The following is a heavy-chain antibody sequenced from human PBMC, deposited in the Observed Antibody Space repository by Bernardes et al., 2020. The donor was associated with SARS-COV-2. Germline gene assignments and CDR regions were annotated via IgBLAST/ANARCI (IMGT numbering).Heavy chain of an antibody. CDR2: MSPNSGNT. CDR1: GYTFTAYD. J-gene: IGHJ6*02. V-gene: IGHV1-8*01. Sequence: SVKVSCKTSGYTFTAYDISWVRQASGQGLEWLGWMSPNSGNTGYAQKFQGRLTMTRDTSISTAYMELTSLTSDDTAIYFCAIMMVGPTNYYYYYGMDVWGQGTTVTVSS. CDR3: AIMMVGPTNYYYYYGMDV. D-gene: IGHD1-26*01.